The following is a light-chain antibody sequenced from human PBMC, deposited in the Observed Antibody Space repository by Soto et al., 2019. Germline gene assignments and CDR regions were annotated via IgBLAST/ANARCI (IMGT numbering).Light chain of an antibody. CDR3: QQYDSSPRT. CDR1: QSVSSSY. Sequence: EIVLTQSPGTLSLSPGERATLSCRASQSVSSSYLAWYQQKPGQAPRLLIYGASSRATGIPDRFSGSGSGTDFTLIISRLEPEDFAVYYCQQYDSSPRTLGQGTKVDIK. V-gene: IGKV3-20*01. J-gene: IGKJ1*01. CDR2: GAS.